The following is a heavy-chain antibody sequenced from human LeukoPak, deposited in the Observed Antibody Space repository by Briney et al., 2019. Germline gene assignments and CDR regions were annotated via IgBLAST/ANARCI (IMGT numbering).Heavy chain of an antibody. Sequence: PSETLSLTCAVSGGSISSGGYSWSWIRQPPGKGLEWIGYIYHSGSTYYNPSLKSRVTISVDMSKNQFSLKLSSVTAADTAVYYCVTYYFDSSGPKKNYWGQGTLVTVSS. V-gene: IGHV4-30-2*01. CDR1: GGSISSGGYS. CDR3: VTYYFDSSGPKKNY. CDR2: IYHSGST. D-gene: IGHD3-22*01. J-gene: IGHJ4*02.